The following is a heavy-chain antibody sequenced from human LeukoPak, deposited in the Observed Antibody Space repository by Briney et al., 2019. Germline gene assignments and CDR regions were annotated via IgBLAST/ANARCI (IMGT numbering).Heavy chain of an antibody. CDR3: AHKPSQMYSFDP. CDR1: GFSLSTSQVA. D-gene: IGHD2-15*01. Sequence: ESGPTLVKPTETLTLTCTFSGFSLSTSQVAVGWIRQPPGKALEFLALTYWGDDKRYSPSLKTRLTITQDTSKNQVVLTMTNMDPVDTATYYCAHKPSQMYSFDPWGQGTLVTVSS. CDR2: TYWGDDK. J-gene: IGHJ5*02. V-gene: IGHV2-5*02.